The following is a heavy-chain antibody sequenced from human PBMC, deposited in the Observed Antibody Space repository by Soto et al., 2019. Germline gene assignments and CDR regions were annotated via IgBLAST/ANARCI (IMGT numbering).Heavy chain of an antibody. V-gene: IGHV4-39*01. CDR3: ARRRRAFDY. J-gene: IGHJ4*02. CDR2: IYYSGST. CDR1: GGSISSSSYY. Sequence: SETLSLTCTVSGGSISSSSYYWGWIRQPPGKGLEWIGSIYYSGSTYYNPSLKSRVTISVDTSKNQFSLKLSSVTAADTAVYYCARRRRAFDYWGQGTLVTVSS.